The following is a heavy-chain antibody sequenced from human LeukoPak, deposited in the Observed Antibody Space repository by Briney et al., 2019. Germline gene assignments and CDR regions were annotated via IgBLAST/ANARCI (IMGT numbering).Heavy chain of an antibody. CDR1: GGTFSSYA. V-gene: IGHV1-69*05. J-gene: IGHJ3*02. CDR3: ARCSSCPTHDAFDI. D-gene: IGHD6-13*01. CDR2: IIPIFGTA. Sequence: SVKVSCKASGGTFSSYAISWVRQAPGQGLEWMGGIIPIFGTANYAQKFQGRVTITTDESTSTVYMELSSLRSEDTAVYYCARCSSCPTHDAFDIWGQGTMVTVSS.